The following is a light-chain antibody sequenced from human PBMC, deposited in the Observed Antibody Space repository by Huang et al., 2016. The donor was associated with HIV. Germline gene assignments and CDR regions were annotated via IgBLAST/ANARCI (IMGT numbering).Light chain of an antibody. V-gene: IGKV1-NL1*01. CDR1: QDIRNS. J-gene: IGKJ4*01. CDR3: QQYYTPPLT. CDR2: AAS. Sequence: DIQMAQSPPSLSASVGDGVTITCRASQDIRNSLAWFQQKPGTAPKLLLYAASMLESGVPSRCSGTGSDTYYALTISGLQPEDFATYYCQQYYTPPLTFGGGTRVEIK.